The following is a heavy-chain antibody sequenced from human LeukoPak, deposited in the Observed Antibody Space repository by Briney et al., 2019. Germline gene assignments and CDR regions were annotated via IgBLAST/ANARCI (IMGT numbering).Heavy chain of an antibody. Sequence: PGGSLRLSCAASGFTFSSYAMSWVRQAPGKGLEWVSAISGSGGSTYYADSVKGRFTISRDNSKNTLYLQMNSLRAEDTAVYYCAKSDIVLMVYANTFDYWGQGTLVTVSS. D-gene: IGHD2-8*01. CDR1: GFTFSSYA. CDR3: AKSDIVLMVYANTFDY. V-gene: IGHV3-23*01. J-gene: IGHJ4*02. CDR2: ISGSGGST.